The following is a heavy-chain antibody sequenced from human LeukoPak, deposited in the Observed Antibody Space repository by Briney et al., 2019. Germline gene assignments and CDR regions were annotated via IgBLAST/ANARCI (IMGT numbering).Heavy chain of an antibody. D-gene: IGHD3-16*01. CDR2: IRYDGSNK. J-gene: IGHJ4*02. CDR3: AKDHAWGRYFDY. V-gene: IGHV3-30*02. Sequence: GGSLRLSCAASGFTFSSHAMHWVRQAPGKGLEWVAFIRYDGSNKYYADSVKGRFTISRDNSKNTLYLQMNSLRAEDTAVYYCAKDHAWGRYFDYWGQGTLVTVSS. CDR1: GFTFSSHA.